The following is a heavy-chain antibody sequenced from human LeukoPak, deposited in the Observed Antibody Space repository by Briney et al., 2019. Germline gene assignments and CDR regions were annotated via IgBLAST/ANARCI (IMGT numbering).Heavy chain of an antibody. V-gene: IGHV4-59*08. CDR3: ARHISNYGDFHFDL. D-gene: IGHD4-17*01. CDR1: GGSISSYY. Sequence: SETLSLTCTVSGGSISSYYWSWIRQPPGKGLEWIGYISYSGSTNYNPSLKSRVTISVDTSKNQFSLKLSSVTAADTAVYYCARHISNYGDFHFDLWGRGTLVTVSS. CDR2: ISYSGST. J-gene: IGHJ2*01.